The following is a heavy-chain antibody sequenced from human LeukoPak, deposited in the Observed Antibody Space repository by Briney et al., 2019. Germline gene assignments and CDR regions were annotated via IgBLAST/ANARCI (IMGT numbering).Heavy chain of an antibody. Sequence: GGSLRLSCAASGFTFNNYAMSWVRQAPGKGLEWVSAISGSGGSTYYADSVKGRFTISRDNSKNTLYLQMNSLRAEDTAVYYCARGLLWFGELYFDYWGQGTLVTVSS. CDR3: ARGLLWFGELYFDY. CDR1: GFTFNNYA. V-gene: IGHV3-23*01. CDR2: ISGSGGST. J-gene: IGHJ4*02. D-gene: IGHD3-10*01.